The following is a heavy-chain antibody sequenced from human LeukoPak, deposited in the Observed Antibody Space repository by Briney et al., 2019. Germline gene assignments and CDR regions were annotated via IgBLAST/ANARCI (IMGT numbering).Heavy chain of an antibody. CDR3: ARESGRFGLSAFDI. CDR1: GVRFSDYY. Sequence: GGSLRLSCAASGVRFSDYYMNWIRQAPGEGLEWVSDISSSGTAMYYTDSVKGRFTISRDNAKNSLYLQMNSLRAEDTAVYYCARESGRFGLSAFDIWGQGTMVTVSS. V-gene: IGHV3-11*01. J-gene: IGHJ3*02. CDR2: ISSSGTAM. D-gene: IGHD3-10*01.